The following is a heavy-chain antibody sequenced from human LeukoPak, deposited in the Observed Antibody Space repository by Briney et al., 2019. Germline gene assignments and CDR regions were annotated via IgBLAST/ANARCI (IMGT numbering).Heavy chain of an antibody. J-gene: IGHJ4*02. CDR3: ARSGGAHQDYFDY. CDR2: INPSGGST. D-gene: IGHD3-10*01. Sequence: ASVTVSCKASGYTFTNYYMHWVRQAPGQGLEWMGIINPSGGSTSYAQKFQGRVTMTRDTSTSTVYMELSSLRSEDTAVYYCARSGGAHQDYFDYWGQGILVTVSS. V-gene: IGHV1-46*01. CDR1: GYTFTNYY.